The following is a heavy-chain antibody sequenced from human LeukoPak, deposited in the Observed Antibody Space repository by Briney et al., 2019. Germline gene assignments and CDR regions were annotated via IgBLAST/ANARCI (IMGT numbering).Heavy chain of an antibody. CDR2: ITPSGST. CDR3: ARARREMATTPYFDY. V-gene: IGHV4-34*01. CDR1: GGSFSGYF. J-gene: IGHJ4*02. Sequence: SETLSLTCVVYGGSFSGYFWSWIRQPPGKGLEWIGEITPSGSTNYSPSLKSRVSISIDTSKNQFSLKLSSVTAADTAVYYCARARREMATTPYFDYWGQGTLVTVPS. D-gene: IGHD5-24*01.